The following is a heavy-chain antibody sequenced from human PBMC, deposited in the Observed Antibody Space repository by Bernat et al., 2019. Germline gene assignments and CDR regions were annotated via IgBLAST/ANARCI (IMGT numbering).Heavy chain of an antibody. CDR3: ARDKAGHYGSGSDCDC. D-gene: IGHD3-10*01. CDR2: IWYDGSNK. J-gene: IGHJ4*02. CDR1: GFTFSSYG. Sequence: QVQLVESGGGVVQPGRSLRLSCAASGFTFSSYGMHWVRQAPGKGLEWVAVIWYDGSNKYYADSVKGRFTISRDNSKNTLYLQMNSLRAEDTAVYYCARDKAGHYGSGSDCDCWGQGTLVTVSS. V-gene: IGHV3-33*01.